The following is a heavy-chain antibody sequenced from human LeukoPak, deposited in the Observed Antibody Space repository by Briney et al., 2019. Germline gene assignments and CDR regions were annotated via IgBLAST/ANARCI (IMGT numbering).Heavy chain of an antibody. CDR2: ISTSSGYI. Sequence: GGSLRLSCAASRFNFNSFVMGWVRQPPGKGLEWVSSISTSSGYIFYADSLKGRVTISRDNAKNSLYLQMNSLRAEDTAVYFCARDASIFGVLGEVDYWGQGTLVTVSS. D-gene: IGHD3-3*01. V-gene: IGHV3-21*06. J-gene: IGHJ4*02. CDR3: ARDASIFGVLGEVDY. CDR1: RFNFNSFV.